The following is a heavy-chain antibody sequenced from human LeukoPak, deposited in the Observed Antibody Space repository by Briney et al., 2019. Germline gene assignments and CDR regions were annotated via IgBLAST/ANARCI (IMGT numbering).Heavy chain of an antibody. V-gene: IGHV3-23*01. Sequence: PGGSLRLSCAASGFNFSTYAMTWVRQAPGKGLAWVSAISGSGGSIFYADSVKGRFTISRDNSKNTLYLQMSSLRADDTAVYYCAKRSSSWYTFWGQGTLVTVSS. CDR1: GFNFSTYA. CDR3: AKRSSSWYTF. J-gene: IGHJ4*02. CDR2: ISGSGGSI. D-gene: IGHD6-13*01.